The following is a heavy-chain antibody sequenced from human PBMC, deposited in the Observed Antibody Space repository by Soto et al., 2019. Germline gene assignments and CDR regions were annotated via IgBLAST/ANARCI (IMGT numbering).Heavy chain of an antibody. CDR1: GFTDSSYA. CDR2: ISGSGDRT. Sequence: EVQLLESGGGLVQPGGSLRLSCAASGFTDSSYAITWVRQAPWKGLEWVSVISGSGDRTYYADSVKGRFTISRDNSKNTLYLQMNSLRAEDTAVYYCASGRGRYFYYGMDVWGQGTTATVSS. CDR3: ASGRGRYFYYGMDV. D-gene: IGHD1-26*01. V-gene: IGHV3-23*01. J-gene: IGHJ6*02.